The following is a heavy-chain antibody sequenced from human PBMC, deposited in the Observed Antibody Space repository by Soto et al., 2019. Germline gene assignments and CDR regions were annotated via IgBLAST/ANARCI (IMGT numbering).Heavy chain of an antibody. CDR1: GGSISSAAYY. V-gene: IGHV4-31*03. CDR2: VSHSGST. D-gene: IGHD3-16*02. J-gene: IGHJ4*02. Sequence: TLSLTCTVSGGSISSAAYYWSWIRQHPGKGLEWIGYVSHSGSTYYNPSLKSRVIISVDTSKNQFSLSLTSVTAADTAVYYCARSMITFGGVIVHFDYWGQGTLVTVSS. CDR3: ARSMITFGGVIVHFDY.